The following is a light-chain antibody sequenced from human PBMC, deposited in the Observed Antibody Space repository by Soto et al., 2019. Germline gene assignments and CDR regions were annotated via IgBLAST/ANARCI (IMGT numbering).Light chain of an antibody. V-gene: IGLV2-14*01. CDR2: EVS. J-gene: IGLJ2*01. CDR1: SSNVGGYNY. Sequence: QSALTHPASVSGSPGQSITISCTGTSSNVGGYNYVSWYQQHPGKAPKAMIYEVSNRPSGVSNRFSGSKSGNTASLTISGLQAEDEADYYCSSYTSSRNVVFGGGTKLTVL. CDR3: SSYTSSRNVV.